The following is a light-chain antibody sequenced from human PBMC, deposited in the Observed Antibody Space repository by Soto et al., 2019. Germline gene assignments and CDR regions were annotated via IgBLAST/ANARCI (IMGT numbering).Light chain of an antibody. CDR3: QQRSNGPLT. J-gene: IGKJ1*01. V-gene: IGKV3-11*01. Sequence: EIVLTQSPATLSLSPGERATLSCRASQSVSSYLAWYQQKPGQAPRLLIYDASNRATGIPARFSGSGSGTDFPLTISSLEPEDFAVYYCQQRSNGPLTLGQGTRVEIK. CDR2: DAS. CDR1: QSVSSY.